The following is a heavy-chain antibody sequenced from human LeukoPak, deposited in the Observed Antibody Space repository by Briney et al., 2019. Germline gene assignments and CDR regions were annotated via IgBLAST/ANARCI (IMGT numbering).Heavy chain of an antibody. CDR3: ARDRRGIAAAGTHFAY. D-gene: IGHD6-13*01. V-gene: IGHV3-53*01. Sequence: GGSLRLSCAASGFTVSSNYMSWVRQAPGKGLEWVSVIYSGGSTYYADSVKGRFTISRDNSKNTLYLQMNSLRAEDTAVYYCARDRRGIAAAGTHFAYWGQGTLVTVSS. CDR1: GFTVSSNY. J-gene: IGHJ4*02. CDR2: IYSGGST.